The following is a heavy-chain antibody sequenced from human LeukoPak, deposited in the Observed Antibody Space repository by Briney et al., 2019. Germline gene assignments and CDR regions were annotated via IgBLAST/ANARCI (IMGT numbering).Heavy chain of an antibody. CDR1: GFTFNIYT. V-gene: IGHV3-30*04. Sequence: GGSLRLSCAASGFTFNIYTMHWVRQAPGKGLEWVAVISYDGSNKYYADSVKGRFTISRDNSKNTLYLQMNSLRAEDTAVYYCARAPHPYCSGGNCIYFDYWGQGTLVTVSS. CDR2: ISYDGSNK. D-gene: IGHD2-15*01. J-gene: IGHJ4*02. CDR3: ARAPHPYCSGGNCIYFDY.